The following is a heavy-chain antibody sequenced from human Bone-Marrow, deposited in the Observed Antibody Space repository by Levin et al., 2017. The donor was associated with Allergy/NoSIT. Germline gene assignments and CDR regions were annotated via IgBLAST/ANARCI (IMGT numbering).Heavy chain of an antibody. CDR1: GGTFSSYA. J-gene: IGHJ6*02. D-gene: IGHD2-15*01. V-gene: IGHV1-69*06. CDR2: IIPIFGTA. Sequence: GASVKVSCKASGGTFSSYAISWVRQAPGQGLEWMGGIIPIFGTANYAQKFQGRVTITADKSTSTAYMELSSLRSEDTAVYYCARDHCSGGSCYRNIYYYYYGMDVWGQGTTVTVSS. CDR3: ARDHCSGGSCYRNIYYYYYGMDV.